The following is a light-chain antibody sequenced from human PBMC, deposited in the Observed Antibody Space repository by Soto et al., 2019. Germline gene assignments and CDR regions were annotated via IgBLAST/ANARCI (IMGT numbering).Light chain of an antibody. J-gene: IGKJ4*01. CDR3: EQYASSPLT. CDR1: QSASKNY. CDR2: GAS. V-gene: IGKV3-20*01. Sequence: EIVLTQSPGTLSLSPGERGTLSCRASQSASKNYLARYQQKPGQAPRLLIYGASSRATGIPDRFSGSGCGTDFTVAISAVEPEDFGLDACEQYASSPLTVGGGTKVEIK.